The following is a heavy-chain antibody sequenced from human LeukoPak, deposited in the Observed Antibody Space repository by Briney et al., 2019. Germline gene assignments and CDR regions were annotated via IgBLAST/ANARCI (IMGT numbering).Heavy chain of an antibody. CDR2: MYTGGTT. CDR3: AKVEATSGGGLAS. D-gene: IGHD3-16*01. V-gene: IGHV3-53*01. J-gene: IGHJ4*02. CDR1: GFTVSGTH. Sequence: GGSLRLSCAASGFTVSGTHMSWVRQAPGKGLEWVSAMYTGGTTYYADSVKGRFTISRDNSRNTLFLHMSSLRADDTAVYYCAKVEATSGGGLASWGQGTLVTVSS.